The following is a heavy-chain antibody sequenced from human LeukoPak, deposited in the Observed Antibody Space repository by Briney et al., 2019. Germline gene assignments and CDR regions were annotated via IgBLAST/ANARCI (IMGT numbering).Heavy chain of an antibody. J-gene: IGHJ4*02. CDR2: INPNSGGT. Sequence: ASVKVSCKASGYTFTGYYMHWVRQAPGQGLEWMGWINPNSGGTNYAQRFQGRVTMTRDTSISTAYMELSRLRSDDTAVYYCVRDGLNWNYDYWGQGTLVAVSS. V-gene: IGHV1-2*02. CDR3: VRDGLNWNYDY. D-gene: IGHD1-7*01. CDR1: GYTFTGYY.